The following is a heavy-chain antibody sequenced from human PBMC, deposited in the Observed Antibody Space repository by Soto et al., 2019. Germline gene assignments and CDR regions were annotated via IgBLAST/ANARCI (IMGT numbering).Heavy chain of an antibody. Sequence: QVQLVQSGAEGKKPGASVKVSCKASGYTFTSYGISWVRQAPGQGLEWMGWISAYNGNTNDAQMNQGRNTMTTDPTTSTAHMDLRSLRSDDTAVYYCARRNRKVDYYHNGSDVWGQGTTVTVYS. CDR2: ISAYNGNT. V-gene: IGHV1-18*01. CDR3: ARRNRKVDYYHNGSDV. CDR1: GYTFTSYG. J-gene: IGHJ6*02.